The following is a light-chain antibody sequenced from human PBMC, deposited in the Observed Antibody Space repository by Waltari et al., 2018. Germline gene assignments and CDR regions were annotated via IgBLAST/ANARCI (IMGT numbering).Light chain of an antibody. CDR1: QILSNNF. J-gene: IGKJ2*01. Sequence: EIVLTQSPGTLSLSTGQRATLSCRASQILSNNFLAWYQQMSGQPPRLLIYGAARRATGIPDRFSVAGSCTDCTLTISRLEAEDSAVYYCQQYANSPYTFGQGTKLEV. CDR2: GAA. CDR3: QQYANSPYT. V-gene: IGKV3-20*01.